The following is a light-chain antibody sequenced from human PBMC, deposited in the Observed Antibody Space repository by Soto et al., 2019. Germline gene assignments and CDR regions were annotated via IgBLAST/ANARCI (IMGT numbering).Light chain of an antibody. CDR1: SGHSSFI. J-gene: IGLJ3*02. Sequence: QSVLTQSSSASASLGSSVKLTCTLSSGHSSFIIAWHQQQPGKAPRFLMKLEGDGSYDKGSGVPDRFSGSSSGADRYLTISNLQFEDEADYYCETWDDNTWVFGGGTQLDRP. V-gene: IGLV4-60*02. CDR3: ETWDDNTWV. CDR2: LEGDGSY.